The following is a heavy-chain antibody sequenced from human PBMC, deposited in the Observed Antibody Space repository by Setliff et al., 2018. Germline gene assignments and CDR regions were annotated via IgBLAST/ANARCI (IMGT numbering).Heavy chain of an antibody. Sequence: SETLSLTCTVSGGSISSGSYYWSWIRQPAGKGLEWIGRIYTSGSTNYNPSLKSRVTISVDTSKNQFSLKLSSVTAADTAVYYCARLSYYGSGSYYDFDSWGQGTLVTVSS. CDR1: GGSISSGSYY. V-gene: IGHV4-61*02. J-gene: IGHJ4*02. D-gene: IGHD3-10*01. CDR3: ARLSYYGSGSYYDFDS. CDR2: IYTSGST.